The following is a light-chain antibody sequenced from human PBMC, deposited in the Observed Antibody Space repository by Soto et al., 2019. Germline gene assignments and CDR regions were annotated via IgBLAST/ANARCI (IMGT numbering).Light chain of an antibody. CDR2: GAS. CDR1: QSVSSSY. Sequence: EIVLTQSPGTLSLSPGERATLSCRASQSVSSSYLAWYQQKPGQAPRLLIYGASSRATGIPDRFSGSGSGTDFTLTISRLEPEDFAVYYCKQYGSSRTFGQGPKVDI. CDR3: KQYGSSRT. J-gene: IGKJ1*01. V-gene: IGKV3-20*01.